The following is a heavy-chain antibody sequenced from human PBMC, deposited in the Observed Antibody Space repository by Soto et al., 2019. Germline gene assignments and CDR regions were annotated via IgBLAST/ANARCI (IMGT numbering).Heavy chain of an antibody. CDR2: IYYSGST. V-gene: IGHV4-59*08. D-gene: IGHD5-18*01. J-gene: IGHJ4*02. CDR3: GRRYGSCFDY. CDR1: GGSISSYY. Sequence: SETLSLTWTVSGGSISSYYWSWIRQPPGKGLEWIGYIYYSGSTNYNPSLKSRVTISVDTSKNQFSLKLSSVTAADTAVYHCGRRYGSCFDYWGQGTLVTAPQ.